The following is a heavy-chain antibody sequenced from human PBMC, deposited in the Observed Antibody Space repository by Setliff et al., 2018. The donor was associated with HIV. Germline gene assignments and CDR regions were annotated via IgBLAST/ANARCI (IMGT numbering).Heavy chain of an antibody. V-gene: IGHV4-38-2*01. Sequence: PSETLSLTCAVSGYSISSGYYWGWIRQPPGKGLEWIGHVYTSGTTNYNPSLRSRVTISLDTSKNQFSLKLTSVTAADTAVYFCARMDTSYRSFEYWGQGTLVTVSS. CDR2: VYTSGTT. CDR3: ARMDTSYRSFEY. J-gene: IGHJ4*02. CDR1: GYSISSGYY. D-gene: IGHD5-18*01.